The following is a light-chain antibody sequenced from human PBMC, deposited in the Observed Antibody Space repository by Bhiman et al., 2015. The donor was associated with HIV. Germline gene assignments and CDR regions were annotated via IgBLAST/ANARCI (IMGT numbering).Light chain of an antibody. Sequence: QSALTQPASVSGSPGQSITISCTGSGSDVGGYNHVSWYQQHPGKAPKLMIYDVSNRPSGVSNRFSGSKSANTASLTISGLQAEDEADYYCSSYTSSTTWVFGGGTKLTVL. CDR2: DVS. CDR1: GSDVGGYNH. J-gene: IGLJ3*02. V-gene: IGLV2-14*03. CDR3: SSYTSSTTWV.